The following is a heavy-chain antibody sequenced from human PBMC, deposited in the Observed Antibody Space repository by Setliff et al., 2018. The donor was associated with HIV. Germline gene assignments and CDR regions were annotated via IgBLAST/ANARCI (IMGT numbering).Heavy chain of an antibody. CDR2: IYTSGNT. J-gene: IGHJ3*02. D-gene: IGHD6-19*01. V-gene: IGHV4-61*02. CDR3: TRQSPVAGSGAFDI. Sequence: SETLSLTCTVSGDSISSGGYYWSWIRQPAGQGLEWIGRIYTSGNTNYNPSTNYNPPLKSRIAISLETSRNQFSLRVTSVTATDTAVYYCTRQSPVAGSGAFDIWGQGTMVTVSS. CDR1: GDSISSGGYY.